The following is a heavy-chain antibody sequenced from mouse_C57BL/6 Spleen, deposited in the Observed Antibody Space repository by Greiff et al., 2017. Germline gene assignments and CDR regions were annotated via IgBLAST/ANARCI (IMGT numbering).Heavy chain of an antibody. CDR2: IRSKSSNYAT. D-gene: IGHD2-4*01. CDR1: GFTFNTYA. CDR3: VREIYYDYDGEKTFAY. J-gene: IGHJ3*01. V-gene: IGHV10-3*01. Sequence: EVQRVESGGGLVQPKGSLKLSCAASGFTFNTYAMHWVRQAPGKGLEWVARIRSKSSNYATYYADSVKDRFTISRDDSQSMLYLQMNNLKTEDTAMYYCVREIYYDYDGEKTFAYWGQGTLVTVSA.